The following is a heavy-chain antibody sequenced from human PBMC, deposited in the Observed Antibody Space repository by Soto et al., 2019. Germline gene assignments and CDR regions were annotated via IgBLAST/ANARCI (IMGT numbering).Heavy chain of an antibody. V-gene: IGHV1-8*01. D-gene: IGHD3-10*01. J-gene: IGHJ6*02. Sequence: QVQLVQSGAEVKKPGASVKVSCKASGYTFTSYDINWVRQATGQGPELMGWMNPNSGNTGYAQKFQGRVTMTRKTSISTTYMEVSSMRTDDTDVYYCARSRSSRSGNYFRTVDGMYVWGQGTTVTVSS. CDR1: GYTFTSYD. CDR3: ARSRSSRSGNYFRTVDGMYV. CDR2: MNPNSGNT.